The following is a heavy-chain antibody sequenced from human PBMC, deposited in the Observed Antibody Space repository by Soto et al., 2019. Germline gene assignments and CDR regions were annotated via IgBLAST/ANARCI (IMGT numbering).Heavy chain of an antibody. D-gene: IGHD2-21*02. CDR1: GFTFTNAW. V-gene: IGHV3-15*01. Sequence: EVQLVDSGGGLVKPRGSLTLSCAASGFTFTNAWMSWVRQAPGKGLEWVGRIKSKTDGEATDYAAPVKGRFTISRDDSKNTMYLQMNSLQIEDTAVYYCTLHIVVVTSIHNYFNYWGQGTLVTVSS. CDR3: TLHIVVVTSIHNYFNY. J-gene: IGHJ4*02. CDR2: IKSKTDGEAT.